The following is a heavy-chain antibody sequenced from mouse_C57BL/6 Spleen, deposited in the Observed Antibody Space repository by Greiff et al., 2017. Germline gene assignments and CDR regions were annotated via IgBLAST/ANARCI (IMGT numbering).Heavy chain of an antibody. D-gene: IGHD2-5*01. CDR3: ARRGKNYSNLPDY. V-gene: IGHV1-53*01. J-gene: IGHJ2*01. CDR1: GYTFTSYW. CDR2: INPSNGGT. Sequence: QVHVKQPGTELVKPGASVKLSCKASGYTFTSYWMHWVKQRPGQGLEWIGNINPSNGGTNYNEKFKSKATLTVDKSSSTAYMQLSSLTSEDSAFYYCARRGKNYSNLPDYWGQGTTLTVSS.